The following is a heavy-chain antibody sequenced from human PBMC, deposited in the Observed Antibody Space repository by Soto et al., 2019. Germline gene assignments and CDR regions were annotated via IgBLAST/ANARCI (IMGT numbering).Heavy chain of an antibody. Sequence: QVQLVQSGAEVKKPGSSVKVSCKASGGTFSSYAISWVRQAPGQGLEWMGGIIPIFGTANYAQKFQGRVTITADESTITAYMEMSSLRSEDTAVYYCARDESNCSGGSCYPDYYYGMDVWGQGTTVTVSS. J-gene: IGHJ6*02. CDR1: GGTFSSYA. V-gene: IGHV1-69*01. D-gene: IGHD2-15*01. CDR2: IIPIFGTA. CDR3: ARDESNCSGGSCYPDYYYGMDV.